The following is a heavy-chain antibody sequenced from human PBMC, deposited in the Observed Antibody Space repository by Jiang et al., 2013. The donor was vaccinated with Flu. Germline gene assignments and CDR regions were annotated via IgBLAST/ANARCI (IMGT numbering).Heavy chain of an antibody. CDR3: AHRPMVRGVIIGGFDY. CDR2: IYWDDDK. V-gene: IGHV2-5*02. CDR1: GFSLSTSGVG. D-gene: IGHD3-10*01. J-gene: IGHJ4*02. Sequence: KPTQTLTLTCTFSGFSLSTSGVGVGWIRQPPGKALEWLALIYWDDDKCYSPSLKSRLTITKDTSKNQVVLTMTNMDPVDTATYYCAHRPMVRGVIIGGFDYWGQGTLVTVSS.